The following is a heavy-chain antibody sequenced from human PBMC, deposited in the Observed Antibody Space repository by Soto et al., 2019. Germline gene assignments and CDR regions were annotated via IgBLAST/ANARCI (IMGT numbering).Heavy chain of an antibody. V-gene: IGHV3-73*02. Sequence: EVQLVETGGGLVQPGGSLKLSCAASGFTFSGSAMHWVRQASGKGLEWVGRIRSKANSYATAYAASVKGRFTISRDDSKNTAYLQMNSLKTEDTAVYYCTRPSYGDYFDYWGQGTLVTVSS. CDR3: TRPSYGDYFDY. D-gene: IGHD4-17*01. CDR1: GFTFSGSA. CDR2: IRSKANSYAT. J-gene: IGHJ4*02.